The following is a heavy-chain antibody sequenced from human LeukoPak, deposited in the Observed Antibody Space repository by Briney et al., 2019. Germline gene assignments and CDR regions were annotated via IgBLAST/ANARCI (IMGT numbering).Heavy chain of an antibody. CDR2: IYYSGST. CDR1: GGSITPYY. D-gene: IGHD5-18*01. V-gene: IGHV4-59*08. Sequence: SETLSLTCSVSGGSITPYYWSWIRQPPGQGLEWIGYIYYSGSTNYYPYLKSRVTISVDTSNKHISQKLRSMTAADTAVYYCARLRGEHSYGPDYWGQGTLVTVSS. CDR3: ARLRGEHSYGPDY. J-gene: IGHJ4*02.